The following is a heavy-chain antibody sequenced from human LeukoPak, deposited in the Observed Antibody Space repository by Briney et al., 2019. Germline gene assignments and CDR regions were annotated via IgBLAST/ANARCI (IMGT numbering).Heavy chain of an antibody. D-gene: IGHD6-6*01. V-gene: IGHV3-48*03. J-gene: IGHJ4*01. CDR1: GFTFSSYQ. Sequence: GGSLRLSCAASGFTFSSYQMNSVRQAPGKGLEWVSYVNSDGTIRYYADSVKGRFTVSRDNAKNSLYLQMNSLRAEDTAVYFCAKDPRIAAAYYFDCWGHGTLVTVSS. CDR3: AKDPRIAAAYYFDC. CDR2: VNSDGTIR.